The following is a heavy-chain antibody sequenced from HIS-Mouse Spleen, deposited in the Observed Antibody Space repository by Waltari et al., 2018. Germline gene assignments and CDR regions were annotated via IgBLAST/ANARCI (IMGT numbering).Heavy chain of an antibody. V-gene: IGHV3-21*01. CDR2: ISSSSSYI. Sequence: EVQLVESGGGLVKPGGSLRLSCAASGFTFSSYSMNWVRQAPGKGLDWVSSISSSSSYIYYADSVKGRFTISRDNAKNSLYLQMNSLRAEDTAVYYCASLYYDILTGYYRDYWGQGTLVTVSS. J-gene: IGHJ4*02. CDR3: ASLYYDILTGYYRDY. CDR1: GFTFSSYS. D-gene: IGHD3-9*01.